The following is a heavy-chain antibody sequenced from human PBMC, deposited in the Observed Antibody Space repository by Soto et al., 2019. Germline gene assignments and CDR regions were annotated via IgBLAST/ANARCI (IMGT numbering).Heavy chain of an antibody. D-gene: IGHD5-18*01. CDR1: GGTFSSYT. Sequence: QVQLVQSGAEVKKPGSSVKVSCKASGGTFSSYTISWVRQAPGQGLEWMGRIIPNLGIANYAQKFQGRVTITADKSTSTAYMELSSLRSEDTAVYYCARDLTGGYSYDNWFDPWGQGTLVTVSS. V-gene: IGHV1-69*08. CDR3: ARDLTGGYSYDNWFDP. CDR2: IIPNLGIA. J-gene: IGHJ5*02.